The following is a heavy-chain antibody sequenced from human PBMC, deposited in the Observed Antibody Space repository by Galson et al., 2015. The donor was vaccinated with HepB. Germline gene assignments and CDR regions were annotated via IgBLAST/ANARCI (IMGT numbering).Heavy chain of an antibody. J-gene: IGHJ4*02. CDR2: ISSSSSTI. Sequence: SLRLSCAASGFTFSSYSMNWVRQAPGKGLEWVSYISSSSSTICYADSVKGRFTISRDNAKNSLYLQMNSLRDEDTAVYYCARGGYSYGVFDYGGQEPLVTVPS. CDR1: GFTFSSYS. V-gene: IGHV3-48*02. CDR3: ARGGYSYGVFDY. D-gene: IGHD5-18*01.